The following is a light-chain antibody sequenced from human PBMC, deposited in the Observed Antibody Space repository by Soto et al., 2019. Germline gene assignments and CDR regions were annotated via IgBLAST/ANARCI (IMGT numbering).Light chain of an antibody. CDR1: NCLLDNSYKKKY. Sequence: FVMTQSPDSLILSLCDRSIINRKSSNCLLDNSYKKKYLAWYQQRPGQPPKLLIYWASTRESGVPDRFNGSGSATDFTLTISSLQAEDVAVYYCHQYYSIPYTFGQGTRLEIK. CDR2: WAS. V-gene: IGKV4-1*01. CDR3: HQYYSIPYT. J-gene: IGKJ5*01.